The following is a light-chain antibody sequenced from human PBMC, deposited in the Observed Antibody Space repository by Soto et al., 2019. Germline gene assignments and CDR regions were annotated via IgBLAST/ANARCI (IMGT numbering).Light chain of an antibody. Sequence: DIQMTQSPSSLSASVGDRVTITCRASQSISSYLNWYQQKPGKAPKLLIYAAYSLQSGVPSTFSGSGSGTDFTLTISSLQPEDFATYYCQQSYSTLRVTFGQGTRLEIK. V-gene: IGKV1-39*01. CDR2: AAY. CDR3: QQSYSTLRVT. CDR1: QSISSY. J-gene: IGKJ5*01.